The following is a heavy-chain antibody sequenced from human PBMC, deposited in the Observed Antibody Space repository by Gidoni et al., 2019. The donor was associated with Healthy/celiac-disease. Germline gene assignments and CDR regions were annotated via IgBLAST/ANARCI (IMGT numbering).Heavy chain of an antibody. CDR2: ISSSSSYT. CDR3: ARNDYGDYGFDY. V-gene: IGHV3-11*06. D-gene: IGHD4-17*01. Sequence: QVQLVESGGGLVKPGCSLRLSCSASGFTFSDYYMSWIRQAPGKGLEWVSYISSSSSYTNYADSVKGRFTISRDNAKNSLYLQMNSLRAEDTAVYYCARNDYGDYGFDYWGQGTLVTVSS. CDR1: GFTFSDYY. J-gene: IGHJ4*02.